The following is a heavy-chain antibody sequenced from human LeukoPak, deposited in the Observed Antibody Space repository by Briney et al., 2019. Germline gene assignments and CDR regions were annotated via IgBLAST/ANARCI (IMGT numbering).Heavy chain of an antibody. CDR3: ARVESSSWYGNYYYYMDV. CDR1: GFTFSSYA. Sequence: PGGSLRLSCAASGFTFSSYAMHWVRQAPGKGLEYVSAISSNGGSTYYANSAKGRFTISRDNSKNTLYLQMGSLRAEDMAVYYCARVESSSWYGNYYYYMDVWGKGTTVTISS. V-gene: IGHV3-64*01. J-gene: IGHJ6*03. D-gene: IGHD6-13*01. CDR2: ISSNGGST.